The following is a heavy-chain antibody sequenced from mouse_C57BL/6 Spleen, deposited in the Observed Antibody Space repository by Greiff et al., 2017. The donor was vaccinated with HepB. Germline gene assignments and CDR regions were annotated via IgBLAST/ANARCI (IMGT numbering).Heavy chain of an antibody. CDR2: IDPANGNT. Sequence: EVQLQQSVAELVRPGASVKLSCTASGFNIKNTYMHWVKQRPEKGLEWIGRIDPANGNTKYAPKFQGKATITADTSSNTAYLQLSSLTSEDTAIFYCASLGTTVVADFDYWGQGTTLTVSS. J-gene: IGHJ2*01. CDR1: GFNIKNTY. D-gene: IGHD1-1*01. V-gene: IGHV14-3*01. CDR3: ASLGTTVVADFDY.